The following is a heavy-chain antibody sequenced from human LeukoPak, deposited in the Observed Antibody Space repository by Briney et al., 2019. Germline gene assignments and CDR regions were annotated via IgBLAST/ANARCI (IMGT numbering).Heavy chain of an antibody. CDR1: GGSFSGYY. CDR2: IKDSGRN. V-gene: IGHV4-34*01. CDR3: ARDASGIAGGDY. D-gene: IGHD6-13*01. J-gene: IGHJ4*02. Sequence: PSETLSLTCAVYGGSFSGYYLSWIRQPPGKGLEWIGEIKDSGRNNYNPSLKSRVTISVDTSKNQFSLKLSSVTAADTAVYYCARDASGIAGGDYWGQGTLVTVSS.